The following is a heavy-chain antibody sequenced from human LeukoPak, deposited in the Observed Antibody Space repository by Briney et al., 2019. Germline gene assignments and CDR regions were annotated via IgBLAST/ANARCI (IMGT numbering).Heavy chain of an antibody. Sequence: ASVKVSCKASGYTFTGYYMHWVRQAPGQGLEWMGWISAYNGNTNYAQKLQGRVTMTTDTSTSTAYMELRSLRSDDTAVYYCARAGDSSSWKPFDYWGQGTLVTVSS. CDR3: ARAGDSSSWKPFDY. CDR2: ISAYNGNT. J-gene: IGHJ4*02. D-gene: IGHD6-13*01. CDR1: GYTFTGYY. V-gene: IGHV1-18*04.